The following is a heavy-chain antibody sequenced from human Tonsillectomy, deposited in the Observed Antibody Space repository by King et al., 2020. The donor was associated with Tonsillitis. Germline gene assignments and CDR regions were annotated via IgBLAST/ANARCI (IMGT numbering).Heavy chain of an antibody. CDR1: GYSLSSGYY. J-gene: IGHJ4*02. D-gene: IGHD5-18*01. CDR3: ARSGGSSYGPPASFAC. V-gene: IGHV4-38-2*01. CDR2: IYHSGST. Sequence: QLQESGPGLVKPSETLSLTCAVSGYSLSSGYYWGWIRQPPGKGLEWIGTIYHSGSTYYNPSLKSRVTISVDTSKNQFSLKLSSVTAADPPFFYCARSGGSSYGPPASFACWGKGTLAPVS.